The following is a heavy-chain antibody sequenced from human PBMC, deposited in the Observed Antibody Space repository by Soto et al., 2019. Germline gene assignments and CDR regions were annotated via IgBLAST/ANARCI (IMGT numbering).Heavy chain of an antibody. CDR1: GFTVSGNY. CDR2: IYSAGST. Sequence: EVQLVESGGGLIQPGGSLRLSCAASGFTVSGNYMTWVRQAPGKGLEWVSVIYSAGSTYYADSVKGRFTISRDNSKNTGYLQMNSLRVDDSAVYYCARGGYSYGTSFDYWGQGTLVTVSS. D-gene: IGHD5-18*01. CDR3: ARGGYSYGTSFDY. V-gene: IGHV3-53*01. J-gene: IGHJ4*02.